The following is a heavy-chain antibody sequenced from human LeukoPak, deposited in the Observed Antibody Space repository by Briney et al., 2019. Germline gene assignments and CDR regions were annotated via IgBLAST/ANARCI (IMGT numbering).Heavy chain of an antibody. CDR3: ARDPPPACSGGSCYRYYFDY. CDR1: GGTFSSYA. V-gene: IGHV1-69*04. D-gene: IGHD2-15*01. Sequence: GSSVKVSCKASGGTFSSYAISWVRQAPGQGLEWMGRIIPILGIANYAQKFQGRVTITADKSTSTAYMELSSLRSEDTAVYYCARDPPPACSGGSCYRYYFDYWGQGTLVTVSS. J-gene: IGHJ4*02. CDR2: IIPILGIA.